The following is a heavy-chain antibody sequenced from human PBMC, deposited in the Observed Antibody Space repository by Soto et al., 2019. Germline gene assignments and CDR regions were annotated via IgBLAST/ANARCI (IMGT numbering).Heavy chain of an antibody. J-gene: IGHJ5*02. CDR2: IYWDDDK. V-gene: IGHV2-5*02. D-gene: IGHD4-17*01. CDR1: GFSLSTSGVG. CDR3: AHRLGNGDYPSSDNWFDP. Sequence: QITLKESGPTLVKPTQTLTLTCTFSGFSLSTSGVGVGWIRQPPGKALEWLALIYWDDDKRYSPSLKSRLTIAKDTSKNQVVLTMTNMDPVDTATYYGAHRLGNGDYPSSDNWFDPWGQGTLVTVSS.